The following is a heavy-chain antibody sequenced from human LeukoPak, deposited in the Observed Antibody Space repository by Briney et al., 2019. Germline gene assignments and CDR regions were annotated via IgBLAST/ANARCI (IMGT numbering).Heavy chain of an antibody. V-gene: IGHV3-23*01. J-gene: IGHJ3*02. CDR3: AREKGDYVWGSYRFGAFDI. CDR1: GFTFSSYA. Sequence: GGSLRLSCAASGFTFSSYAMSWVRQAPGKGLEWVSAISGSGGSTYYADSVKGRFTISRDNAKNSLYLQMNSLRAEDTAVYYCAREKGDYVWGSYRFGAFDIWGQGTMVTVSS. CDR2: ISGSGGST. D-gene: IGHD3-16*02.